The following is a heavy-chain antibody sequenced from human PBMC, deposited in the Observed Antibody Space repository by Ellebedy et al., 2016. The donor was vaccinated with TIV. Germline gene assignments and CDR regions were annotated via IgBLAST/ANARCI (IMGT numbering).Heavy chain of an antibody. CDR3: GVYCRTSTCTLE. CDR1: GFTFGDYW. V-gene: IGHV3-74*01. D-gene: IGHD2-2*01. Sequence: PGGSLSLSCAASGFTFGDYWMHWVRQAPGKGLVWVSRIDSAGRSASYPDSVAGRFSISRDNAKNTLYLQMNSLTTEDAAMYYCGVYCRTSTCTLEWGQGTLVTVSS. J-gene: IGHJ4*02. CDR2: IDSAGRSA.